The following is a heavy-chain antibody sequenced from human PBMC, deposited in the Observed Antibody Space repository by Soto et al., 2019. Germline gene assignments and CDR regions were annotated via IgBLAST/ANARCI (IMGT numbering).Heavy chain of an antibody. CDR3: AKDQASGQGSFDS. Sequence: GGSMRLSCAASGFTFNIYGMHWVRQAPDKGLEWVALISYDGSNQYYADSVKGRFTISRDNSKNTLFLQMNSLRADDTAVYYCAKDQASGQGSFDSWGQGTLVTVSS. CDR1: GFTFNIYG. J-gene: IGHJ4*02. V-gene: IGHV3-30*18. CDR2: ISYDGSNQ.